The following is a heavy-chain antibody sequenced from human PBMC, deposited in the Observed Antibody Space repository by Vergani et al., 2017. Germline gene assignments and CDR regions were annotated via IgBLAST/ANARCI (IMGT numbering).Heavy chain of an antibody. CDR3: VRDRYEGTSPYNGRLLGH. J-gene: IGHJ4*02. D-gene: IGHD1-1*01. V-gene: IGHV3-33*01. CDR1: GFTVTNYA. Sequence: QVQLVESGGGVVQPGRSLRLSCVMSGFTVTNYAIFWVRQAPGKGLEWVSVIWHDGGNKHFADSLAGRFAISRDDSKKTVYLEMTNLRAENTALYYCVRDRYEGTSPYNGRLLGHWGQGTRVTVSS. CDR2: IWHDGGNK.